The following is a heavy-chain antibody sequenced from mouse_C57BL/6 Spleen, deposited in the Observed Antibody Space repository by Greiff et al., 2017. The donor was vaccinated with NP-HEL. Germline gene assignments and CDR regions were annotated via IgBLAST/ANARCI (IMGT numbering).Heavy chain of an antibody. Sequence: QVQLQQPGAELVKPGASVKLSCKASGYTFTSYWMQWVKQRPGQGLEWIGEIDPSDSYTNYNQKFKGKATLTVDTSSSTAYMQLSSLTSEDSAVYYCARPFNYGSSHWYFDVWGTGTTVTVSS. CDR3: ARPFNYGSSHWYFDV. V-gene: IGHV1-50*01. J-gene: IGHJ1*03. CDR2: IDPSDSYT. CDR1: GYTFTSYW. D-gene: IGHD1-1*01.